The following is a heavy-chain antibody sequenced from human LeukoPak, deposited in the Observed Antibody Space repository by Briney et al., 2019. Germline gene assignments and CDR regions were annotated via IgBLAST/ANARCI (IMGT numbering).Heavy chain of an antibody. V-gene: IGHV3-30*04. J-gene: IGHJ4*02. CDR3: ARYYYDSSGYPN. D-gene: IGHD3-22*01. CDR1: GFTFSTYG. CDR2: ISNDGRKT. Sequence: GGSLRLSCAASGFTFSTYGMHWVRQAPGKGLEWVTVISNDGRKTYCADSVKGRFTISRDNSKNTLYLQMNSLRAEDTAVYYCARYYYDSSGYPNWGQGTLVTVSS.